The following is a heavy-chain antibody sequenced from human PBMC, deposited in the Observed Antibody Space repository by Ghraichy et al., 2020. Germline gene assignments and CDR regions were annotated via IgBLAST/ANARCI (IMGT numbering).Heavy chain of an antibody. D-gene: IGHD6-6*01. CDR1: GFTFDDYT. Sequence: GGSLRLSCAASGFTFDDYTMHWVRQAPGKGLEWVSLISWDGGSTYYADSVKGRFTISRDNSKNSLYLQMNSLRTEDTALYYCARAIAARLSAYYYYGMDVWGQGTTVTVSS. CDR2: ISWDGGST. V-gene: IGHV3-43*01. CDR3: ARAIAARLSAYYYYGMDV. J-gene: IGHJ6*02.